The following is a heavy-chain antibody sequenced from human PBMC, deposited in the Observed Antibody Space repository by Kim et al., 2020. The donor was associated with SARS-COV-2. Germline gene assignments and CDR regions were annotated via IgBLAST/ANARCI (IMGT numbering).Heavy chain of an antibody. CDR1: GGSISSYY. CDR3: ARDHLFHTYFWNSVGYFDL. V-gene: IGHV4-4*07. J-gene: IGHJ2*01. D-gene: IGHD3-3*01. Sequence: SETLSLTCTVSGGSISSYYWSWIRQPAGKGLEWIGRIYTSGSTNYNPSLKSRVTMSVDTSKNQFSLKLSSVTAADTAVYYCARDHLFHTYFWNSVGYFDLWGRGTLVTVSS. CDR2: IYTSGST.